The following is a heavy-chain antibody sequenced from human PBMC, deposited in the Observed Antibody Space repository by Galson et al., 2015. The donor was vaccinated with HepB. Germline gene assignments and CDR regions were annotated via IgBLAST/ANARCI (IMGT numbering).Heavy chain of an antibody. V-gene: IGHV7-4-1*02. D-gene: IGHD3-9*01. J-gene: IGHJ4*02. Sequence: SVKVSCKASGYTFTVYAMNWVRQAPGQGLEWMGWINTNTGSPTYAQGFTGRFVFSWDTSVSTAYLQISGLRADDTAMYYCARNQRLAEFDSWGQGTLVTVS. CDR3: ARNQRLAEFDS. CDR1: GYTFTVYA. CDR2: INTNTGSP.